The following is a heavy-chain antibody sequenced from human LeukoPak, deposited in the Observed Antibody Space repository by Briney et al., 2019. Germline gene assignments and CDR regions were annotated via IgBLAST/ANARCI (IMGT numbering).Heavy chain of an antibody. CDR3: ARDPEYSSSSGAFDI. J-gene: IGHJ3*02. D-gene: IGHD6-6*01. CDR1: GFTFSSYA. Sequence: GALRLSCAASGFTFSSYAMHWVRQAPGKGLEWVAVISYDGSNKYYADSVKGRFTISRDNSKNTLYLQMNSLRAEDTAVYYCARDPEYSSSSGAFDIWGQGTMVTVSS. CDR2: ISYDGSNK. V-gene: IGHV3-30-3*01.